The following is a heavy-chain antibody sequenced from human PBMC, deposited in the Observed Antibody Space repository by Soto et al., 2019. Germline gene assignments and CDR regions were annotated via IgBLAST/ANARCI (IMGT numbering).Heavy chain of an antibody. CDR3: ARDKDRLQLGGNYYFILDV. D-gene: IGHD1-1*01. CDR2: IMPVFRRP. CDR1: GGTFRTSA. J-gene: IGHJ6*02. V-gene: IGHV1-69*12. Sequence: QVQLVQSGAEVKKPGSSVKVSCKASGGTFRTSAISWVRQAPGQGLEWVGGIMPVFRRPKYAQNFQDRVTITADESTSTGYRELNSLRSDDTAVYYCARDKDRLQLGGNYYFILDVWGQGTAVTVSS.